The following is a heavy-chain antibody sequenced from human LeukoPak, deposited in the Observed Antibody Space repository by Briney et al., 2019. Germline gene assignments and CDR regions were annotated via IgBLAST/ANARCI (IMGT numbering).Heavy chain of an antibody. D-gene: IGHD3-10*01. V-gene: IGHV3-7*01. CDR3: ARDPYYYDSGSFTAFDI. Sequence: GGSLRLSCAASSFTFSSYWMTWVGQAPGKGLEWVANIKEDGSKTFYVDSVKGRFTISRDNAKNSLYLQMNSLRAEDTAVYYCARDPYYYDSGSFTAFDIWGQGTMVTVSS. CDR1: SFTFSSYW. J-gene: IGHJ3*02. CDR2: IKEDGSKT.